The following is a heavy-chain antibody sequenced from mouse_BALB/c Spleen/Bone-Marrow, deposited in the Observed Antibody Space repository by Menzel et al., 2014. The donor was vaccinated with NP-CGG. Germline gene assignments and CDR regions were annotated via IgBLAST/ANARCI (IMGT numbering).Heavy chain of an antibody. J-gene: IGHJ4*01. Sequence: VKLQQSGAELVKPGASVKLSCTASGFNVKDTYMQWVKQRPKQGLEWIGRIDPENGNTQYDPTFQGKATITTDTSSNTTTLQLHSRTSEAEDAYFYYSEGHYYDYDALDYWGQGTSVTVSS. CDR2: IDPENGNT. CDR1: GFNVKDTY. D-gene: IGHD1-2*01. CDR3: YSEGHYYDYDALDY. V-gene: IGHV14-3*02.